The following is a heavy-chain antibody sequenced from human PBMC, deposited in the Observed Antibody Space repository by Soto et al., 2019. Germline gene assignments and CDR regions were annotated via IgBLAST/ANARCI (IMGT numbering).Heavy chain of an antibody. CDR2: ISYDGSNK. Sequence: GGSLRLSCAASGFTFSSYGMHWVRQAPGKGLEWVAVISYDGSNKYYADSVKGRFTTSRDNSKNTLYLQMNSLRAEDTAVYYCAKGGTTVMDFDYWGQGTLVTVSS. CDR1: GFTFSSYG. CDR3: AKGGTTVMDFDY. V-gene: IGHV3-30*18. J-gene: IGHJ4*02. D-gene: IGHD4-17*01.